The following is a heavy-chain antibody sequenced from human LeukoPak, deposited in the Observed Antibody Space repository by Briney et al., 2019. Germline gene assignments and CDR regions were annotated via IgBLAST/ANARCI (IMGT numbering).Heavy chain of an antibody. CDR1: GYTFTSYG. V-gene: IGHV1-18*01. D-gene: IGHD2-21*02. CDR2: ISAYNSNT. Sequence: ASVKVSCKASGYTFTSYGINWVRQAPGQGLEWMGWISAYNSNTHYAQKLQGRVTMTTDTSTSTAYMELRSLRSDDTAVYYCARGDIVVVTAIHAFDIWGQGTMVTVSS. J-gene: IGHJ3*02. CDR3: ARGDIVVVTAIHAFDI.